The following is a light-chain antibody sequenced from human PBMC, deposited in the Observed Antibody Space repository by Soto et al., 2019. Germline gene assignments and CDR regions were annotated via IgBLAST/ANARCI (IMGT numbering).Light chain of an antibody. CDR3: QQDDSRPIP. CDR2: DAS. J-gene: IGKJ5*01. V-gene: IGKV1-33*01. CDR1: QDINNY. Sequence: EIPVTQSLPSLSESVGARVTITCQASQDINNYLNWYQQKPGKAPKLLIYDASNLEIGVPSGFSGSGSGTHFTFTISSLQTEDIGTYYCQQDDSRPIPFGRVTRLENK.